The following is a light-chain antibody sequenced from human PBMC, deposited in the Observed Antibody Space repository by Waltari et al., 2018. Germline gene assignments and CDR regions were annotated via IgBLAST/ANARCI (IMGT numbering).Light chain of an antibody. V-gene: IGLV8-61*01. CDR1: SVSVSTTYY. J-gene: IGLJ3*02. CDR2: STN. CDR3: VLYMGGGIL. Sequence: QTVVTQEPSFSVSPGGTVKHTCGLRSVSVSTTYYPSWYQQTPGQAPRPLIYSTNTRSSGVPDRISGSILGNKAALTITGAQADDESDYYCVLYMGGGILFGGGTKLTVL.